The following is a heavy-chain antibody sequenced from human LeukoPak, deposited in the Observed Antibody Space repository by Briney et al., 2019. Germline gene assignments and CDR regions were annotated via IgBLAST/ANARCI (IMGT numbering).Heavy chain of an antibody. Sequence: SETLSLTCAVYGGSFSGYYWSWIRQPPGKGLEWIGEINHSGSTNYNPSLKSRVTISVDTSKNRFSLKLSSVTAADTAVYYCSRPGYYYYMDVWGKGTTVTVSS. D-gene: IGHD2-2*01. CDR3: SRPGYYYYMDV. CDR1: GGSFSGYY. J-gene: IGHJ6*03. V-gene: IGHV4-34*01. CDR2: INHSGST.